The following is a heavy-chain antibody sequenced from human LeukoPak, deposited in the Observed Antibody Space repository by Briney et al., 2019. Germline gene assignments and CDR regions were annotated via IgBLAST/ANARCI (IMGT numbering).Heavy chain of an antibody. CDR3: ARQAYGSGWY. V-gene: IGHV3-23*01. Sequence: PGASLRLSCAASGFTFSSYAMSWVRQAPGKGLEWVSAISGSGGSTYYADSVKGRFTNSRDNSKNTLYLQMNSLRAEDTGFYYCARQAYGSGWYWGQGTLVTVSS. D-gene: IGHD6-19*01. CDR2: ISGSGGST. CDR1: GFTFSSYA. J-gene: IGHJ4*02.